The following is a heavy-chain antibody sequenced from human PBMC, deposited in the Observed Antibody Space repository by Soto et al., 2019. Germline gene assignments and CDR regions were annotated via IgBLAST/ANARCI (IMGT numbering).Heavy chain of an antibody. J-gene: IGHJ2*01. D-gene: IGHD6-13*01. Sequence: ASVKVSCKASGYTFSNFGISWVRQAPGEGLEWMGWISPNSEKTKIAQRFQGRVTMTTDISTSTSYLELRGLTSDDTAVYYCAKEISVAAGPWFFDLWGRGTVVTVSS. CDR1: GYTFSNFG. V-gene: IGHV1-18*01. CDR3: AKEISVAAGPWFFDL. CDR2: ISPNSEKT.